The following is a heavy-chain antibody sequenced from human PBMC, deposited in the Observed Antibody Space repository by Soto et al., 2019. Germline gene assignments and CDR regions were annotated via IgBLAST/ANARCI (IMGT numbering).Heavy chain of an antibody. CDR3: ARGGYYYDSSGYYSYYFDY. J-gene: IGHJ4*02. CDR2: IDPSDSYT. Sequence: GELLRNCSRGSGYRCAGYGGSRVRQMPGKGLEWMGRIDPSDSYTNYSPSFQGHVTISADKSISTAYLQWSSLKASDTAMYYCARGGYYYDSSGYYSYYFDYWGQGTLVTVSS. CDR1: GYRCAGYG. V-gene: IGHV5-10-1*01. D-gene: IGHD3-22*01.